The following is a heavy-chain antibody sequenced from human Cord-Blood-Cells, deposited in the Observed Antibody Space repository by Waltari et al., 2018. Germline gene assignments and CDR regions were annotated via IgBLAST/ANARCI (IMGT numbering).Heavy chain of an antibody. CDR2: IYSGGST. V-gene: IGHV3-53*01. CDR3: ARTVVVPAAIQAFDI. CDR1: GFTVSSNY. D-gene: IGHD2-2*02. Sequence: EVQLVESGGGLIQPGGSLRLSCAASGFTVSSNYMSWVRPAPGKGLEWVSVIYSGGSTYDADSVKGRFTISRDNSKNTLYLQMNSLRAEDTAVYYCARTVVVPAAIQAFDIWGQGTMVTVSS. J-gene: IGHJ3*02.